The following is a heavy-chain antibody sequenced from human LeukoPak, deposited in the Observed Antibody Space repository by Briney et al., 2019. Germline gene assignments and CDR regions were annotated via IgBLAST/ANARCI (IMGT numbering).Heavy chain of an antibody. Sequence: SETLSLTCAVYGGSFSGYYWSRIRQPPGKGLEWIGEINLSGSTNYNPSLKSRVTISVDTSKNQFSLKLSSVTAADTAVYYCAREKDIVVVPAAMGMDVWGQGTTVTVSS. J-gene: IGHJ6*02. CDR2: INLSGST. V-gene: IGHV4-34*01. D-gene: IGHD2-2*01. CDR1: GGSFSGYY. CDR3: AREKDIVVVPAAMGMDV.